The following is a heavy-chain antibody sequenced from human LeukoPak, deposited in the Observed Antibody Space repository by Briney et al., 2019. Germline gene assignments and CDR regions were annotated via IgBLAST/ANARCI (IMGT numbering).Heavy chain of an antibody. D-gene: IGHD3-16*02. CDR3: ARPYVWGSYRQPFDY. J-gene: IGHJ4*02. CDR2: IYSDNT. Sequence: GGSLRLSCTVSGFTVSSNSMSWVRQAPGKGLEWVSFIYSDNTHYSDSVQGRLTISRDNSKNTLYLQMNSLRAEDTAVYYCARPYVWGSYRQPFDYWGQGTLVTVSS. V-gene: IGHV3-53*01. CDR1: GFTVSSNS.